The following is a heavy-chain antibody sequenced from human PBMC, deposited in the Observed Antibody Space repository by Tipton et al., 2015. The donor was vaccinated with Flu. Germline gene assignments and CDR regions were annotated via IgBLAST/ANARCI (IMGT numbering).Heavy chain of an antibody. CDR2: IYTSGST. J-gene: IGHJ2*01. D-gene: IGHD6-13*01. V-gene: IGHV4-4*07. CDR1: GGSISSYY. Sequence: TLSLTCTVSGGSISSYYWSWIRQPAGKGLEWIGRIYTSGSTNYNPSLKSRVTMSVDTSKNRFSLKLSSVTAADTAVYYCARSARIAAGYWYFDLWGRGTLVTVSS. CDR3: ARSARIAAGYWYFDL.